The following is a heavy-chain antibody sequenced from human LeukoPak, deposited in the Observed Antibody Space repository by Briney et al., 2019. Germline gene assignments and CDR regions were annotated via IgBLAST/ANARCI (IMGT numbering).Heavy chain of an antibody. Sequence: GESLKISCKGSGYSFTSYWIGWVRQMPGKGLEWMGIIYPGDSDTRYSPSFQGQVTISADKSISTAYLQWSSLKASDTAMYYCAIMKRIAMVWGAGPVSAFDIWGQGTMVTVSS. CDR2: IYPGDSDT. CDR3: AIMKRIAMVWGAGPVSAFDI. D-gene: IGHD3-10*01. V-gene: IGHV5-51*01. CDR1: GYSFTSYW. J-gene: IGHJ3*02.